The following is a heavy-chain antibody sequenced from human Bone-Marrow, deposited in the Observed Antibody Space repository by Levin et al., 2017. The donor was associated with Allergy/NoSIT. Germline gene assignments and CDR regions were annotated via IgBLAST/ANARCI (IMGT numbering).Heavy chain of an antibody. Sequence: LSLTCAASGFSFDEYAMHWVRQAPGQGLEWVSGTSWNSDSRRYADSVKGRFTISRDNAKNSLSFQMSSLRAEDTALYYCAKDFGRRDGYNGFDYWGPGTLVTVSS. CDR1: GFSFDEYA. CDR3: AKDFGRRDGYNGFDY. J-gene: IGHJ4*02. D-gene: IGHD5-24*01. CDR2: TSWNSDSR. V-gene: IGHV3-9*01.